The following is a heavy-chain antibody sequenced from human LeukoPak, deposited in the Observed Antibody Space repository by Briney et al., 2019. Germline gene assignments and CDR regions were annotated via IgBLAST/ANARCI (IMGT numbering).Heavy chain of an antibody. CDR2: IKQDGSDK. D-gene: IGHD3-10*01. Sequence: GGSLRLSCAASGFTFSNYWMSWVRQAPGKGLEWVANIKQDGSDKYYADSVKGRFTISRDNAKNSLYLQMNNLRAEDTAVYYCARRGLGDYWGQGTLVTVSS. CDR3: ARRGLGDY. J-gene: IGHJ4*02. CDR1: GFTFSNYW. V-gene: IGHV3-7*03.